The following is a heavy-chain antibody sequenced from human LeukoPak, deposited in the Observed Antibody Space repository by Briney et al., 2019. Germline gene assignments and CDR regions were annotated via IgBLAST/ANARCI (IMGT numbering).Heavy chain of an antibody. CDR2: ISGSGGTT. V-gene: IGHV3-23*01. J-gene: IGHJ6*03. Sequence: GGSLRLSCAASGFTFSTYGMSWVRQAPGKGLEWVSGISGSGGTTNYAASVKGRFTISRDYSKNTLLLQMNSLRAEDTALYYCAKDPRITKNYYYYYYMDVWGKGTTVTVSS. CDR3: AKDPRITKNYYYYYYMDV. D-gene: IGHD3-3*01. CDR1: GFTFSTYG.